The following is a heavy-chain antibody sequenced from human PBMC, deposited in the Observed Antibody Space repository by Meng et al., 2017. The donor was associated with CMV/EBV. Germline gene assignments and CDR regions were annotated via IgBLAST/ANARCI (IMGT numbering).Heavy chain of an antibody. Sequence: ASVKVSCKASGYTFTSYDINWVRQATGQGLEWMGWMNPNSGNTGYAQKFQGRVTMTRNTSISTAYMERSSLRSEDTAVYYCARGGGAAAGTKWFDPWGQGTLVTVSS. CDR3: ARGGGAAAGTKWFDP. CDR2: MNPNSGNT. V-gene: IGHV1-8*01. D-gene: IGHD6-13*01. J-gene: IGHJ5*02. CDR1: GYTFTSYD.